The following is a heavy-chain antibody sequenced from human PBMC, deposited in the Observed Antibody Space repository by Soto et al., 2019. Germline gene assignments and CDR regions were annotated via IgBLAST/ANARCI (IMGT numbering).Heavy chain of an antibody. V-gene: IGHV3-30-3*01. CDR1: GFTLSSYA. Sequence: QVQLVESGGGVVQPGRSLRLSCAASGFTLSSYAMHWVRQAPGKGLEWVAVISYDGSNKYYADSVKGRFTISRDNSKNTLYLQMNSLRAEDTAVYYCARDIGSSWSYYYYGMDVWGQGTTVTVSS. CDR3: ARDIGSSWSYYYYGMDV. J-gene: IGHJ6*02. D-gene: IGHD6-13*01. CDR2: ISYDGSNK.